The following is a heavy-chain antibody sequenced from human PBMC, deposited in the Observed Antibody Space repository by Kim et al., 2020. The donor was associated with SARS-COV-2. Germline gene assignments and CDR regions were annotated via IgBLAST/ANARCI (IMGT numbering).Heavy chain of an antibody. V-gene: IGHV4-34*01. D-gene: IGHD1-1*01. J-gene: IGHJ4*02. CDR3: ARGKLEPRLQY. CDR2: IHHRGST. CDR1: GGSFGDSY. Sequence: SETLSLTCAVYGGSFGDSYFNGFRQRPGKALEWIGEIHHRGSTKYNPSLKSRVTCSLDTSKDQFSLKLSSLTAADTALYYCARGKLEPRLQYWGQ.